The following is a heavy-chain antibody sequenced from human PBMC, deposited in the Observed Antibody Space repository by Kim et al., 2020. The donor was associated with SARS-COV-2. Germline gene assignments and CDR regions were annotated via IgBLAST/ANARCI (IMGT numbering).Heavy chain of an antibody. CDR1: GGSVSSGSYY. V-gene: IGHV4-61*01. Sequence: SETLSLTCTVSGGSVSSGSYYWSWIRQPPGKGLEWIGYIYYSGSTNYNPSLKSRVTISVDTSKNQFSLKLSSVTAADTAVYYCAREVIWVVPAASDYYYYGMDVWGQGTTVTVSS. J-gene: IGHJ6*02. CDR3: AREVIWVVPAASDYYYYGMDV. D-gene: IGHD2-2*01. CDR2: IYYSGST.